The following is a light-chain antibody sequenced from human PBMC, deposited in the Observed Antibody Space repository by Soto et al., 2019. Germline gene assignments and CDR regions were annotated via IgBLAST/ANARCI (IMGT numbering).Light chain of an antibody. CDR3: QKYNSAPLT. Sequence: DIQMTQSPSSLSASVVDRFTITFHASQDISNYLNWYQQKPGKAPKLLIYVVSSLQSGVPSRFSGSGSGTDFTLTISSLQPEDVAAYYCQKYNSAPLTFGGGTKVDIK. J-gene: IGKJ4*01. V-gene: IGKV1-27*01. CDR1: QDISNY. CDR2: VVS.